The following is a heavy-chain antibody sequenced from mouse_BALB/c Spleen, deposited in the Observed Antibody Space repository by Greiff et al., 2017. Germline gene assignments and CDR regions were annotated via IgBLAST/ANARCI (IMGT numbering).Heavy chain of an antibody. J-gene: IGHJ4*01. CDR2: INPGSGGT. CDR1: GYAFTNYL. V-gene: IGHV1-54*01. D-gene: IGHD2-2*01. CDR3: ARNGFLRYAMDY. Sequence: VQLQQSGAELVRPGTSVKVSCKASGYAFTNYLIEWVKQRPGQGLEWIGVINPGSGGTNYNEKFKGKATLTADKSSSTAYMQLSSLTSDDSAVYFCARNGFLRYAMDYWGQGTSVTVSS.